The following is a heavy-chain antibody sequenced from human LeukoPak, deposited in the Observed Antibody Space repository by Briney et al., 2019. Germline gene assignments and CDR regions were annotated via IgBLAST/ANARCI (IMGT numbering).Heavy chain of an antibody. CDR2: VGPYNRKT. CDR3: ARSPSRSSGYYEY. Sequence: ASVKVSCKASGYAFSSYGIGWVRQAPGQGLEWMGWVGPYNRKTNYSQKFQGRVTMTTDTSTNTAYLELRTLRSDDTAVYYCARSPSRSSGYYEYWGQGTLVTVSS. D-gene: IGHD3-22*01. V-gene: IGHV1-18*01. J-gene: IGHJ4*02. CDR1: GYAFSSYG.